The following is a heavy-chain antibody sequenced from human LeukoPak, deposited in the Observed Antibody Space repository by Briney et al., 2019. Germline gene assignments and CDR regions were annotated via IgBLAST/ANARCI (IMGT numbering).Heavy chain of an antibody. Sequence: SETLSLTCTVSGGSISSYYWSWIRQPAGKGLEWIGRIYTSGSTNYNPSLKSRVTMSVDTSRNQFSLKLNSVTAADTAVYYCAKSNGYGLVDIWGQGTMVTVSS. CDR3: AKSNGYGLVDI. CDR2: IYTSGST. J-gene: IGHJ3*02. V-gene: IGHV4-4*07. D-gene: IGHD3-10*01. CDR1: GGSISSYY.